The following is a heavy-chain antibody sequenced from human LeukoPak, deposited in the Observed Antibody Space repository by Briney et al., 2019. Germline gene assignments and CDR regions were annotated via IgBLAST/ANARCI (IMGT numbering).Heavy chain of an antibody. V-gene: IGHV3-66*02. J-gene: IGHJ6*03. CDR2: IYSDGST. CDR1: GFTVSSNY. Sequence: GGSLRLSCAASGFTVSSNYMSWVRQAPGKGLEWVSVIYSDGSTYYADSVKGRFTISRDNSKNTLYLQMNSLRAEDTAVYYCARDSVYYYDSSGYSYYYYYMDVWGKGTTVTVSS. CDR3: ARDSVYYYDSSGYSYYYYYMDV. D-gene: IGHD3-22*01.